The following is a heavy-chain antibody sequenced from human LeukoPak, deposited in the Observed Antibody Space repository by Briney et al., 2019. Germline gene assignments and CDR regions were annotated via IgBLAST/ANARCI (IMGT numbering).Heavy chain of an antibody. J-gene: IGHJ4*02. D-gene: IGHD3-10*01. CDR1: GYTFTSYD. V-gene: IGHV1-8*03. Sequence: ASVKVSCKASGYTFTSYDINWVRQATGQGLEWMGWMNPNSGNTGYAQKFQGRVTITRNTSISTAYMELSSLRSEDTAVYYCARDERITMVRGVINILDYWGQGTLVTVSS. CDR2: MNPNSGNT. CDR3: ARDERITMVRGVINILDY.